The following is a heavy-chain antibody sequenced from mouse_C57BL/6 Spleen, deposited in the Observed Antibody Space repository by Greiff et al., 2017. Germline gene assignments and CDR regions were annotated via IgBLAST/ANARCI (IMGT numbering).Heavy chain of an antibody. D-gene: IGHD2-5*01. J-gene: IGHJ1*03. Sequence: EVKLVESGGGLVKPGGSLKLSCAASGFTFSSYAMSWVRQTPEKRLEWVATISDGGSYTYYPDNVKGRFTISRDNAKNNLYLQMSHLKSEDTAMYYCATYYSNYVRYFDVWGTGTTVTGSS. CDR3: ATYYSNYVRYFDV. CDR1: GFTFSSYA. CDR2: ISDGGSYT. V-gene: IGHV5-4*03.